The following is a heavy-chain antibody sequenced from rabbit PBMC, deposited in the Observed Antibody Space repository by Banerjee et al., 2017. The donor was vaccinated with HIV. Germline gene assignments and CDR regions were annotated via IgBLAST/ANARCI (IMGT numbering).Heavy chain of an antibody. J-gene: IGHJ4*01. D-gene: IGHD1-1*01. CDR1: GFSFSSSYY. V-gene: IGHV1S40*01. CDR2: IYAGSSGST. CDR3: ARLDGSDYHYFNL. Sequence: QSLEESGGDLVKPGASLTLTCTASGFSFSSSYYICWVRQAPGKGLEWIACIYAGSSGSTAYATWAKGRFTISKTSSTTVTLQMTSLTAADTATYFCARLDGSDYHYFNLWGPGTLVTVS.